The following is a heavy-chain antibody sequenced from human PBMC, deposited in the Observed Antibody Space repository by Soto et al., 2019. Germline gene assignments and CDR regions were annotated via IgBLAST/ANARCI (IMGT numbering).Heavy chain of an antibody. CDR1: GYTLTDYL. V-gene: IGHV1-3*01. Sequence: QVQLVQSGTEAKRPGASVRVSCKASGYTLTDYLVHWVCQAPGQSPEWMGWVNAGNGYTKYSERFQDRITLTRDPAANTTYTELSSLRYEDTDMYYCALYIAEPHTGGHHWGQGTPVIVAA. CDR3: ALYIAEPHTGGHH. D-gene: IGHD5-18*01. CDR2: VNAGNGYT. J-gene: IGHJ4*02.